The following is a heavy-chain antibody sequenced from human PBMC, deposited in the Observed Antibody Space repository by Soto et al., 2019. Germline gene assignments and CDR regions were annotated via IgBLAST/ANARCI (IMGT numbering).Heavy chain of an antibody. CDR2: IYYSGST. D-gene: IGHD3-22*01. J-gene: IGHJ4*02. CDR1: GGSISSSSYY. CDR3: ARHEITMIVVDY. V-gene: IGHV4-39*01. Sequence: TSETLSLTCTVSGGSISSSSYYWGWIRQPPGKGLEWIGSIYYSGSTYYNPSLKSRVTISVDTSKNQFSLKLSSVTAADTAVYYCARHEITMIVVDYWGQGTLVTVSS.